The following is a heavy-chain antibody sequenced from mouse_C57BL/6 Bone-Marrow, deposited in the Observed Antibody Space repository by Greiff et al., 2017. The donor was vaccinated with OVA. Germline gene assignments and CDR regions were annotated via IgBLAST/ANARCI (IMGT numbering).Heavy chain of an antibody. CDR1: GFSLTSYG. V-gene: IGHV2-5*01. CDR3: AKNSGDYYSNYGWYFDV. CDR2: IWRGGST. D-gene: IGHD2-5*01. J-gene: IGHJ1*03. Sequence: QVQLKESGPGLVQPSQSLSITCTVSGFSLTSYGVHWVRQSPGKGLEWLGVIWRGGSTDYNAAFMSRLSITKDNSKSQVFFKMNSLQADDTAIYYCAKNSGDYYSNYGWYFDVWGTGTTVTVSS.